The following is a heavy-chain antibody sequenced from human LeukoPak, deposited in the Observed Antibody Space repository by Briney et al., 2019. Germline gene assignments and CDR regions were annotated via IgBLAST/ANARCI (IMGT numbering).Heavy chain of an antibody. CDR2: IYYSGST. D-gene: IGHD3-22*01. CDR1: GGSISSYY. Sequence: SGTLSLTCTVSGGSISSYYWSWIRQPPGKGLEWIGYIYYSGSTNYNPSPKSRVTISVDTSKNQFSLKLSSVTAADTAVYYCASSISNYYDSSGSLDYWGQGTLVTVSS. V-gene: IGHV4-59*01. J-gene: IGHJ4*02. CDR3: ASSISNYYDSSGSLDY.